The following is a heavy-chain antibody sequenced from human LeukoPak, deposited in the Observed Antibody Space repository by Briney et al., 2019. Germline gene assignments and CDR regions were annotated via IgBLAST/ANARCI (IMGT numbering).Heavy chain of an antibody. CDR2: ISYDGSNK. J-gene: IGHJ4*02. CDR3: ARSRWAAAGRGRAYYFDY. Sequence: GGSLRLSCAASGFXFSSYAMHWVRQAPGKGLEWVALISYDGSNKYYADSVKGRFTISRDNSKNTLYLQMNSLRAEDTAVYYCARSRWAAAGRGRAYYFDYWGQGTLVTVSS. D-gene: IGHD6-13*01. CDR1: GFXFSSYA. V-gene: IGHV3-30-3*01.